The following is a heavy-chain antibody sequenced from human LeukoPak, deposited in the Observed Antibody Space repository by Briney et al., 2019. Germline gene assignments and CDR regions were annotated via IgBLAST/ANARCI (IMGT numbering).Heavy chain of an antibody. V-gene: IGHV3-53*01. D-gene: IGHD1-14*01. CDR3: ARGVEPLAANTLAY. J-gene: IGHJ4*02. CDR2: LYSDGNT. CDR1: GFTVITND. Sequence: GGSLRLSCAASGFTVITNDMTGVRQAPGKGLEWVSVLYSDGNTKYADSVQGRFTISRDNSKNTLYLEMNSLSPDDTAVYYCARGVEPLAANTLAYWGQGTLVTVSS.